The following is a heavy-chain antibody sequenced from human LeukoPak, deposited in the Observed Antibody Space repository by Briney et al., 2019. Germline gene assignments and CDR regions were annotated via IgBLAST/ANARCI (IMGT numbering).Heavy chain of an antibody. J-gene: IGHJ4*02. V-gene: IGHV3-21*01. CDR1: GFTVSSNY. CDR2: ISSSSSYI. CDR3: AREGAARTLAKLFDY. Sequence: EPGGSLRLSCAASGFTVSSNYMNWVRQAPGKGLEWVSSISSSSSYIYYADSVKGRFTISRDNAKNSLYLQMNSLRAEDTAVYYCAREGAARTLAKLFDYWGQGTLVTVSS. D-gene: IGHD6-6*01.